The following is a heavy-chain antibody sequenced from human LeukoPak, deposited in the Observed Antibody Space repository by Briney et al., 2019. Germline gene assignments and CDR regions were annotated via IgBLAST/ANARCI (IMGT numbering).Heavy chain of an antibody. CDR3: ARSGLAAAGRNAFDI. D-gene: IGHD6-13*01. Sequence: GGSLRLSCAASGFTFSSYAMHWVRQAPGKGLEWVAVISYDGSNKYYADSVKGRFTISRDNSKNTLYLQMNSLRSDDTAVYYCARSGLAAAGRNAFDIWGQGTMVTVS. V-gene: IGHV3-30*04. CDR1: GFTFSSYA. J-gene: IGHJ3*02. CDR2: ISYDGSNK.